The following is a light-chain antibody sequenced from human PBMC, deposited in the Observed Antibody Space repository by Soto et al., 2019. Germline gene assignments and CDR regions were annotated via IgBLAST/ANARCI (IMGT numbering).Light chain of an antibody. CDR3: QQLRSYPLT. V-gene: IGKV1-9*01. CDR1: QGISDY. Sequence: DIQLTQSPSFLSASVGYRVTITCRASQGISDYLAWYQEKPGKAPKILIYSTYTLQSGVPSRFSGSRSGTEFTLTISSLQPEDSATYYCQQLRSYPLTFGGGTKVEIK. CDR2: STY. J-gene: IGKJ4*01.